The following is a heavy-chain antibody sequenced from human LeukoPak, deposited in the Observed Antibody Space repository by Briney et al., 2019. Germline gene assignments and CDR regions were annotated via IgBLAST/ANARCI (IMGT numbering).Heavy chain of an antibody. Sequence: GGSLRLSCAASGFTFSSYAIHWVRQAPGKGLEWVAVVSYDGSNKYYADSVKGRLTISRDNSRNTLYLQMNSLRADDTAVYYCARDRGVDYFDYWGQGTLVTVSS. CDR3: ARDRGVDYFDY. J-gene: IGHJ4*02. CDR2: VSYDGSNK. D-gene: IGHD3-3*01. CDR1: GFTFSSYA. V-gene: IGHV3-30*03.